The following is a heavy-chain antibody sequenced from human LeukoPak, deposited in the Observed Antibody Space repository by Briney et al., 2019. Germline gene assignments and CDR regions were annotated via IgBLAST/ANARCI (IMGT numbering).Heavy chain of an antibody. CDR3: AAGAFGGFDY. CDR2: ISSSDTI. D-gene: IGHD3-16*01. V-gene: IGHV3-48*02. Sequence: GGSLRLSCAASGFTFSSYGMHWVRQAPGKGLEWVSYISSSDTIYYADSVKGRFTISRNNAKNSLYLQMNSLRDEDTAVYYCAAGAFGGFDYWGQGTLVTVSS. J-gene: IGHJ4*02. CDR1: GFTFSSYG.